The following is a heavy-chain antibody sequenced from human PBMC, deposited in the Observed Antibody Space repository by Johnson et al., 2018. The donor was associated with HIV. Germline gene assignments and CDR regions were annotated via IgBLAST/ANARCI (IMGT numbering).Heavy chain of an antibody. CDR3: ARPLEQLVAFDI. J-gene: IGHJ3*02. CDR1: GFTFSSYW. V-gene: IGHV3-7*01. D-gene: IGHD6-6*01. Sequence: VQLVESGGGLVQPGGSLRLSCAASGFTFSSYWMRWVRQAPGKGLGWVANIKQDGSEKYYVDSVQGRFTISRDNAKNSLYLQMNSLIAEDTAVYYCARPLEQLVAFDIWGQGTMVTVSS. CDR2: IKQDGSEK.